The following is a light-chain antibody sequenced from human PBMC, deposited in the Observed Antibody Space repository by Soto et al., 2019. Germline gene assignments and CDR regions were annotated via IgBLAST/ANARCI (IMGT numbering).Light chain of an antibody. J-gene: IGLJ2*01. CDR2: EVS. V-gene: IGLV2-14*01. CDR3: SSYRSSNPLL. Sequence: QSALTQPASVSGSPGQSITISCTGTSSDVGDYDYVSWYQQYAGKAPKMMIYEVSNRPSGVSNRFSGSKSGNTASLTISGLQAEDEADYYCSSYRSSNPLLFGGGTQLTVL. CDR1: SSDVGDYDY.